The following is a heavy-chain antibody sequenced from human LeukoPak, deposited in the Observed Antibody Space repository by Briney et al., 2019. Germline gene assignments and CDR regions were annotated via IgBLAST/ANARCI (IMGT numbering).Heavy chain of an antibody. J-gene: IGHJ5*02. Sequence: PSETLSLTCTVSGGSISSSSYYWGWIRQPPGKGLEWIGSIYYSGSTYYNPSLKSRVTISVDTSKNQFSLKLSSVTAADTAVYYCARARVVAAIYWFDPWGQGTLVTVSS. CDR3: ARARVVAAIYWFDP. CDR1: GGSISSSSYY. CDR2: IYYSGST. D-gene: IGHD2-15*01. V-gene: IGHV4-39*07.